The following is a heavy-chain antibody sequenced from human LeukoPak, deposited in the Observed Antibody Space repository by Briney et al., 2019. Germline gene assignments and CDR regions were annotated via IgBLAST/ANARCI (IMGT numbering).Heavy chain of an antibody. CDR1: GFTFDDYA. CDR3: ARVGFSDAFDI. Sequence: GRSLRLACAASGFTFDDYAMHWVRQAPGKGLEWVSSISWNSDTVAYADSVKGRFIISRDNADNSLFLQVNSLRAEDTAVYYCARVGFSDAFDIWGQGTMVTVSS. D-gene: IGHD3-3*02. V-gene: IGHV3-9*01. CDR2: ISWNSDTV. J-gene: IGHJ3*02.